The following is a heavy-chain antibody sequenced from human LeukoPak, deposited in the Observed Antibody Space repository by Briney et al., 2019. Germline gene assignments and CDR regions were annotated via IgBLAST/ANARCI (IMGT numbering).Heavy chain of an antibody. D-gene: IGHD3-16*02. Sequence: PGGSLRLSCAASGFTFSSYAMSWVRQAPGKGLEWVSAISGSGGSTYYADSVKGRFTISRDNSKNTLYLQMNSLRAEDTAVYYCAKDMSSITFGGVIPLYYWGQGTLVTVSS. CDR3: AKDMSSITFGGVIPLYY. J-gene: IGHJ4*02. CDR2: ISGSGGST. CDR1: GFTFSSYA. V-gene: IGHV3-23*01.